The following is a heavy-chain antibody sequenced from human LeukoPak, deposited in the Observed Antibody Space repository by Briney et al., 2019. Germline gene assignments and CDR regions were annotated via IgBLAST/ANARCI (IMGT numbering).Heavy chain of an antibody. D-gene: IGHD4-17*01. V-gene: IGHV3-23*01. J-gene: IGHJ4*02. CDR2: ISGNGAST. Sequence: GGSLRLSCAASGFTFSSYAVSWVRQAPGKGPEWVSTISGNGASTFYADSVKGRFTISRDNSKNTLYLQMSSLRAEDTAVYYCARDLTDYGDHAEPGYWGQGTLVTVSS. CDR3: ARDLTDYGDHAEPGY. CDR1: GFTFSSYA.